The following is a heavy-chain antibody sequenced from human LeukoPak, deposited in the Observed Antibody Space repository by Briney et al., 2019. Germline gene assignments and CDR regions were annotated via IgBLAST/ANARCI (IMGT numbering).Heavy chain of an antibody. D-gene: IGHD6-13*01. CDR1: GGSFSSYP. J-gene: IGHJ6*04. CDR3: ARAGDSRAPVDV. Sequence: SVKVSCKASGGSFSSYPISWVRQAPGQGLQWMGGVTPVFGTPNYAQEFQGRVTLTADDSTNTAYMELNSLRSEDTAVYYCARAGDSRAPVDVWGKGTTVTVSS. V-gene: IGHV1-69*13. CDR2: VTPVFGTP.